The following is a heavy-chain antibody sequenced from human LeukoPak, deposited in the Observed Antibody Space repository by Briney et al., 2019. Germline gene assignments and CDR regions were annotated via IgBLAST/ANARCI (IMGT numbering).Heavy chain of an antibody. CDR2: ISAYNGDT. V-gene: IGHV1-18*04. CDR3: ARSLNLNHYMDV. Sequence: ASVKVSCKASGYTFTGYYMHWVRQAPGQGLEWMGWISAYNGDTNYAQKVQDRVTMTTDTSTNTASMELRSLRSDDTAVYYCARSLNLNHYMDVWGKGTTVTVSS. CDR1: GYTFTGYY. D-gene: IGHD1-20*01. J-gene: IGHJ6*03.